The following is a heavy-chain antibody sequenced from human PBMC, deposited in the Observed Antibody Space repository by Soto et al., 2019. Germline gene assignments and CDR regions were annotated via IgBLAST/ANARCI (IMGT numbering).Heavy chain of an antibody. CDR3: AQGKLMIVNY. D-gene: IGHD3-22*01. CDR2: ISYDGSNK. J-gene: IGHJ4*02. Sequence: GGSLRLSCAASGFTFSSYGMHWVRQAPGKGLEWVAVISYDGSNKYYADSVKGRFTISRDNSKNTLYLQMNSLRAEDTAVYYCAQGKLMIVNYCGQGTLVTVSS. V-gene: IGHV3-30*18. CDR1: GFTFSSYG.